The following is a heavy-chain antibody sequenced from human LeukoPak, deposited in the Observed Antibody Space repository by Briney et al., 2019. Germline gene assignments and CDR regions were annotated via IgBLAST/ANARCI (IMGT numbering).Heavy chain of an antibody. V-gene: IGHV4-59*08. J-gene: IGHJ4*02. Sequence: PSETLSLACTVSGGSINNYYWSWVRQPPGKGLEWIGYIHHSGGTNYSPSLKSRVSTSVDTSKNQLSLNLPSVTAADTAVYYCARHKTGGLDYWGQGTLVTVSS. CDR3: ARHKTGGLDY. CDR2: IHHSGGT. D-gene: IGHD2-8*02. CDR1: GGSINNYY.